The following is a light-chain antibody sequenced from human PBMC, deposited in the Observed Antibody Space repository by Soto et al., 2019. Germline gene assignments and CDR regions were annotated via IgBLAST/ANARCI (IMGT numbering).Light chain of an antibody. CDR2: GAS. Sequence: EIVMTQSPATLSVSPGERATLSCRASQSVSSNLAWYQQKPGQAPRLLIGASSRATGVPDRFIASGSGTDFTLTISRLEPEDFAVYYCQQYGSSGTFGQGTKVDIK. J-gene: IGKJ1*01. CDR1: QSVSSN. V-gene: IGKV3-20*01. CDR3: QQYGSSGT.